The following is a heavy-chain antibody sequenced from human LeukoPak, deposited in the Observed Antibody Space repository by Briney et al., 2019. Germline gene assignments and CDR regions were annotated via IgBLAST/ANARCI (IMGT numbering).Heavy chain of an antibody. CDR3: ARVKPALLTGYSRDAFDI. Sequence: SETLSLTCTVSGGSISSYYWSWIRQPPGKGLEGIGYIYYSGSTNYNPSLKSRVTISVDTSKNQFSLKLSSVTAADTAVYYCARVKPALLTGYSRDAFDIWGQGTMVTVSS. D-gene: IGHD3-9*01. J-gene: IGHJ3*02. CDR1: GGSISSYY. V-gene: IGHV4-59*01. CDR2: IYYSGST.